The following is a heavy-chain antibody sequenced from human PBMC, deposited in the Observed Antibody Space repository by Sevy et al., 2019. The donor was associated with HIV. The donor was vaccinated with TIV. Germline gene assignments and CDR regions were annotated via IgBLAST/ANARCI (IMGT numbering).Heavy chain of an antibody. D-gene: IGHD6-13*01. V-gene: IGHV3-30*04. CDR1: GSIFSAYT. CDR3: ARSQSSSWHYFDY. Sequence: GGPLRLSCAAPGSIFSAYTLPWFPQPPARGREGVAFISYDGSFKYYADSVEGRFTISRDNSKNTLFLQMNSLRHEDTAVYYCARSQSSSWHYFDYWGQGTLVTVSS. J-gene: IGHJ4*02. CDR2: ISYDGSFK.